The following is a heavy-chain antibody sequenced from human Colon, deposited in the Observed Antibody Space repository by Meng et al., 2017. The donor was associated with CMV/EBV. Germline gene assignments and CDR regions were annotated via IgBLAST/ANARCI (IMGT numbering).Heavy chain of an antibody. CDR1: GYTFNDYS. Sequence: QGQVVPVGAGAKIPGASGKVSCKGSGYTFNDYSRHWVRQAPGQGLEWMGLINSNTGATKYAQKFQNRITMTRDTSINTVYMQLSGLRSDDTAVYYCERVGGWIGSSSIFGWFDPWGQGTLVTVSS. CDR2: INSNTGAT. J-gene: IGHJ5*02. D-gene: IGHD6-6*01. CDR3: ERVGGWIGSSSIFGWFDP. V-gene: IGHV1-2*02.